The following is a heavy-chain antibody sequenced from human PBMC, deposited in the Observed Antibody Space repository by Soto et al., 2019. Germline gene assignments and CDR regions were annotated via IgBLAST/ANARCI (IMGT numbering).Heavy chain of an antibody. D-gene: IGHD5-18*01. CDR2: IYYSGST. V-gene: IGHV4-30-4*01. CDR3: ARKHSYGFFDY. CDR1: GGSISSGDYY. Sequence: SETLSLTCTVSGGSISSGDYYWSWIRQPPGKGLQWIGYIYYSGSTYYNPSLKSRVTISVDTSKNQFSLKLSSVTAADTAVYYCARKHSYGFFDYWGQGTLVTVSS. J-gene: IGHJ4*02.